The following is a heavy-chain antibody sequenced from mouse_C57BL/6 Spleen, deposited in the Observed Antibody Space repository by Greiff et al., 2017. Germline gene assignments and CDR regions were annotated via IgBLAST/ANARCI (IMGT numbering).Heavy chain of an antibody. Sequence: QVQLKQPGAELVKPGASVKLSCKASGYTFTSYWMHWVKQRPGQGLEWIGMIHPNSGSTNYNEKFKSKATLTVDKSSSTAYMQLSSLTSEDSAVYYCARRFITTVDPFAYWGQGTLVTVSA. J-gene: IGHJ3*01. CDR2: IHPNSGST. D-gene: IGHD1-1*01. V-gene: IGHV1-64*01. CDR1: GYTFTSYW. CDR3: ARRFITTVDPFAY.